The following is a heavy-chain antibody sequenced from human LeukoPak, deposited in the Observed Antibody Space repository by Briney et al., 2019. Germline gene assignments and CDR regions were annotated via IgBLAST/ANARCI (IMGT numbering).Heavy chain of an antibody. J-gene: IGHJ4*02. Sequence: GKSLTLSCVASQFRFPFSHYGMHWVRQAPGRGLGWVAVIWSDGTNQYYADSVKGRFTISRDNSKNTVYLQMNSLRAEDTAVYFCAKDAQRGFDYSNSLENWGQGTLVTVSS. CDR2: IWSDGTNQ. CDR1: QFRFPFSHYG. V-gene: IGHV3-33*06. CDR3: AKDAQRGFDYSNSLEN. D-gene: IGHD4-11*01.